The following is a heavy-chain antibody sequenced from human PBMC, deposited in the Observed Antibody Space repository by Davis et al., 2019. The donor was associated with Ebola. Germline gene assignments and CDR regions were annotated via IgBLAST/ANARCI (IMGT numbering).Heavy chain of an antibody. Sequence: AASVKVSCKASGYTFTSYDINWVRQAPGQGLEWMGWMNPNSGNTGYAQKFQGRVTMTRNTSISTAYMELSSLRSEDTAVYYCARGLGYVWGRLIGGAVPNFDYWGQGTLVTVSS. V-gene: IGHV1-8*01. J-gene: IGHJ4*02. CDR3: ARGLGYVWGRLIGGAVPNFDY. D-gene: IGHD3-16*01. CDR1: GYTFTSYD. CDR2: MNPNSGNT.